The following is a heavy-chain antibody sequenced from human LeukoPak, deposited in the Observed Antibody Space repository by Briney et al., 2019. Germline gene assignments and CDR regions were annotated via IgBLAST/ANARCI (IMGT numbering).Heavy chain of an antibody. CDR2: IYYSGST. Sequence: SDTLSLTCTVSGGSISNYYWSWIRQPPGKGLEWIGYIYYSGSTNYNPSLKSRVTISVDTSKNQFSLKLSSVTAADTAVYYCARQLGATRFDYWGQGTLVTVSS. V-gene: IGHV4-59*08. J-gene: IGHJ4*02. CDR3: ARQLGATRFDY. D-gene: IGHD1-26*01. CDR1: GGSISNYY.